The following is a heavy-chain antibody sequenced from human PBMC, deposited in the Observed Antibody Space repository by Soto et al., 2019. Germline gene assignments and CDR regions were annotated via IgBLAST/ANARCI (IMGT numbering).Heavy chain of an antibody. V-gene: IGHV4-61*01. Sequence: QVQLQESGPGLVKHSETLSLTCTVSGDSVTSGTYFWTWIRQPPGKGLEWICYIYYSGHTKYNPSLVSRVTMSLHTFKNHCSLQLNSVTAADTAVDYCARGVVVDFDPWGQGTLVTVSS. CDR2: IYYSGHT. J-gene: IGHJ5*02. D-gene: IGHD2-21*01. CDR1: GDSVTSGTYF. CDR3: ARGVVVDFDP.